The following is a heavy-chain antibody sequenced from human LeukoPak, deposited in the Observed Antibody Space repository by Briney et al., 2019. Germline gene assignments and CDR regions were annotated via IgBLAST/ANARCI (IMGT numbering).Heavy chain of an antibody. J-gene: IGHJ2*01. CDR3: VRGASSIAALNPFWYFDL. D-gene: IGHD6-6*01. CDR2: ISAYNGNT. V-gene: IGHV1-18*01. Sequence: ASVKVSCKASGYTFTSYGISWVRQAPGQGLEWMGWISAYNGNTNYAQKLQGRVTMTTDTSTSTAYMELSSLRSEDTAVFYCVRGASSIAALNPFWYFDLWGRGTLVTVSS. CDR1: GYTFTSYG.